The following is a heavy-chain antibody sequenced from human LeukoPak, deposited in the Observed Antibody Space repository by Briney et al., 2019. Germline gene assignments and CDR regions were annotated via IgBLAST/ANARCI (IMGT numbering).Heavy chain of an antibody. V-gene: IGHV4-4*02. J-gene: IGHJ6*03. CDR3: ARGRGHYGSGSYYPLGYYYYYMDV. Sequence: SGTLSLTCAVSGGSISSSNWWSWIRQPPGKGLEWIGEIYHSGSTNYNPSLRSRVTISVDTSKNQFSLKLSSVTAADTAVYYCARGRGHYGSGSYYPLGYYYYYMDVWGKGTTVTVSS. CDR1: GGSISSSNW. D-gene: IGHD3-10*01. CDR2: IYHSGST.